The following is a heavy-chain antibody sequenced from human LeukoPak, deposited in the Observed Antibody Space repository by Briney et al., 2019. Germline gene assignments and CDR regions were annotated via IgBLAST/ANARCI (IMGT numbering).Heavy chain of an antibody. V-gene: IGHV1-2*02. CDR1: GYTFTGYY. J-gene: IGHJ6*02. CDR2: INPNSGGT. Sequence: GASVKVSCKASGYTFTGYYMHWVRQAPGQGLEWMGWINPNSGGTNYAQKFQGRVTMTRDTSISTAYMELSRLRSDDTAVYYCAREDIVVVPAGYYYYGMDAWGQGTTVTVSS. D-gene: IGHD2-2*01. CDR3: AREDIVVVPAGYYYYGMDA.